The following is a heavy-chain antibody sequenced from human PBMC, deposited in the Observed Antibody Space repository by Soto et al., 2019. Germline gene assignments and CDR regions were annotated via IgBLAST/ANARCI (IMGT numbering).Heavy chain of an antibody. CDR2: IYYSGST. J-gene: IGHJ3*02. Sequence: QVQLQESGPGLVKPSQTLSLTCTVSGGSISSGGYYWSWIRQHPGKGLEWIGYIYYSGSTYYNPSLKRRVTTSVDTSKNQFSLKLSSVTAADTAVYYCARGHDHLAFDICGQGTMVTVSS. V-gene: IGHV4-31*03. CDR3: ARGHDHLAFDI. CDR1: GGSISSGGYY.